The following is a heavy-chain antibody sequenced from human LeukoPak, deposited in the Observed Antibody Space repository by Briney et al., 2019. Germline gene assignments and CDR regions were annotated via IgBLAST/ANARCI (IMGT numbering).Heavy chain of an antibody. Sequence: NSSETLSLTCTVSGGSISSGTYYWSWIRQPAGKGLEWIGRMYTSGSTNYNPSLKSRVTISVDTSKNQFSLKLSSVTAADTAVYYCAREEVDPWGQGTLVTVSS. J-gene: IGHJ5*02. V-gene: IGHV4-61*02. CDR2: MYTSGST. CDR1: GGSISSGTYY. CDR3: AREEVDP.